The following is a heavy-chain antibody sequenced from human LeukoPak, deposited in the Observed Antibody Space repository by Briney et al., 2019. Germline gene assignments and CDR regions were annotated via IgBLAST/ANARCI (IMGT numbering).Heavy chain of an antibody. CDR3: VKESFSRGDFN. Sequence: GGSLRLSCAASGFIFSSYWMTWVRQAPRKGLEWVATIRYDGDEKFYADSVTGRFTISRDNAKNSLFLHMNSLAAEDTAVYYCVKESFSRGDFNWGQGTLISVSS. CDR1: GFIFSSYW. V-gene: IGHV3-7*04. J-gene: IGHJ4*02. D-gene: IGHD7-27*01. CDR2: IRYDGDEK.